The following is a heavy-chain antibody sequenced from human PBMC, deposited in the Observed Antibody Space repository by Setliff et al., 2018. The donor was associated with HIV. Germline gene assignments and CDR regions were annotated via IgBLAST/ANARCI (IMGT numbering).Heavy chain of an antibody. CDR2: INAGNGNT. J-gene: IGHJ6*03. Sequence: ASVKVSCKASGGTFSSYAMHWVRQAPGQRLEWMGWINAGNGNTKYSQKFQGRVTITRDTSASTAYMELSSLRSEDTAVYYCARDEQWPYLYYMDVWGKGTTVTVSS. CDR1: GGTFSSYA. D-gene: IGHD6-19*01. V-gene: IGHV1-3*01. CDR3: ARDEQWPYLYYMDV.